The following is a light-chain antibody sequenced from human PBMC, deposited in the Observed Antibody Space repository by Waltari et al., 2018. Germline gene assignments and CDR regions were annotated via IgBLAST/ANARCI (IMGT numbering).Light chain of an antibody. Sequence: SYVLTQPPSVSVAPGKTASITCGGDNIGSYSVHWYQQKPGQAPVLVIFYDSDRPSGIPARFSGSNSGNTATLTITSVEAGDEARYYCQVWHADIDPGVFGTGTEVTVL. CDR3: QVWHADIDPGV. V-gene: IGLV3-21*04. CDR2: YDS. J-gene: IGLJ1*01. CDR1: NIGSYS.